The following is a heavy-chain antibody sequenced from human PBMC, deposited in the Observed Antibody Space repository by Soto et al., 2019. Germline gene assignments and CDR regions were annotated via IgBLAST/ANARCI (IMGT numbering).Heavy chain of an antibody. D-gene: IGHD1-26*01. J-gene: IGHJ4*02. V-gene: IGHV4-4*07. Sequence: LSPTCTVSRSSIFTYSWTWIRQPAGKGLQCIGHIYSIGSANYSPSLKSRVSMSVDSSKNQISLKLTSVTAADTSVYYFATIVGANDYWGQGTLLTVSS. CDR1: RSSIFTYS. CDR3: ATIVGANDY. CDR2: IYSIGSA.